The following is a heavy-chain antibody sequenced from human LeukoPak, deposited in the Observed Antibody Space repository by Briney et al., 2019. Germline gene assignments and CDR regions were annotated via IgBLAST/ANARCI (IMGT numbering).Heavy chain of an antibody. CDR3: AKDRHSSSWYKGVDY. J-gene: IGHJ4*02. D-gene: IGHD6-13*01. V-gene: IGHV3-21*01. CDR1: GFTFSSYS. Sequence: GGSLRLSCAASGFTFSSYSMNWVRQAPGKGLEWVSSISSSSSYIYYAGSVKGRFTISRDNSKNTLYLQMNSLRAEDTAVYYCAKDRHSSSWYKGVDYWGQGTLVTVSS. CDR2: ISSSSSYI.